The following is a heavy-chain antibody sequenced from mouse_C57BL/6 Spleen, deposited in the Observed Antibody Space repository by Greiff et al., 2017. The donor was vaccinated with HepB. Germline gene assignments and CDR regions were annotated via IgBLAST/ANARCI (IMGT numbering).Heavy chain of an antibody. CDR2: IDPSDSET. D-gene: IGHD3-3*01. J-gene: IGHJ2*01. CDR3: ARWRDRAYYFDY. V-gene: IGHV1-52*01. CDR1: GYTFTSYW. Sequence: VQLQQSGAELVRPGSSVKLSCKASGYTFTSYWMHWVKQRPIQGLEWIGNIDPSDSETLYNQKFKDKATLTVDKSSSTAYMQLSSLTSEDSAVYYWARWRDRAYYFDYWGQGTTLTVSS.